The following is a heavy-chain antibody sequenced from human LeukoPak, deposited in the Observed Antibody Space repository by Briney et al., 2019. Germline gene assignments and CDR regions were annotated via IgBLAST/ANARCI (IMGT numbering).Heavy chain of an antibody. CDR2: IKQDGGEK. J-gene: IGHJ4*02. D-gene: IGHD3-10*01. V-gene: IGHV3-7*01. CDR1: GFTFNIYA. CDR3: GRADQKWFGESMVDY. Sequence: GGSLRLSCAASGFTFNIYAMHWVRQAPGKGLEWVANIKQDGGEKYYVDSVKGRFTISRDNAKNSLYLQMSSLRAEDTAVYYCGRADQKWFGESMVDYWGQGTLVTVSS.